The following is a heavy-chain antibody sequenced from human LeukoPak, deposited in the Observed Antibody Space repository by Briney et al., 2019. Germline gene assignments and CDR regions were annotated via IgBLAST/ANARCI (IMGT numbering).Heavy chain of an antibody. CDR3: ATWAFYHSLDV. J-gene: IGHJ6*02. V-gene: IGHV3-43*02. D-gene: IGHD1-26*01. Sequence: PGGSLRLSCAASGFTLGAFAMHWVRQAPGKGLEWVSLIDKDGRKTYYADSVKGRFTISRYNSKNSLYLQMTSLRTEDTALYYCATWAFYHSLDVWGQGATVTVSS. CDR2: IDKDGRKT. CDR1: GFTLGAFA.